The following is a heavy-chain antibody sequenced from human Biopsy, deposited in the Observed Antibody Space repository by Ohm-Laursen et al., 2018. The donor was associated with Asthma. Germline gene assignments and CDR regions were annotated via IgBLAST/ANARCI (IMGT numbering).Heavy chain of an antibody. V-gene: IGHV1-3*01. J-gene: IGHJ6*02. Sequence: ASVKVSCKASGYTFIHFAIHWVRQAPGQRLEWMGWINAGDGNTKYSQKFQGRVTITRDTSASTAYMGLSSLSYEDKAVYYCARRYSGSDRIVYYYSGLEVWGQGTTVTVSS. CDR3: ARRYSGSDRIVYYYSGLEV. CDR2: INAGDGNT. CDR1: GYTFIHFA. D-gene: IGHD5-12*01.